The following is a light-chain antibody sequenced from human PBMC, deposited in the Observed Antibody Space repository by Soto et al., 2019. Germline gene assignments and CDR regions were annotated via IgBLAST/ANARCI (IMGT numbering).Light chain of an antibody. CDR1: QSISSW. CDR3: QQYNSYPLT. Sequence: DIQMTQSPSTLSASVGDRVTITCRASQSISSWLAWYQQKPGKAPKLLIYKAFSLESGVTSRFSGSGSGTEFTLTISSLQPDHFATYYCQQYNSYPLTFGGGTKVDIK. CDR2: KAF. V-gene: IGKV1-5*03. J-gene: IGKJ4*01.